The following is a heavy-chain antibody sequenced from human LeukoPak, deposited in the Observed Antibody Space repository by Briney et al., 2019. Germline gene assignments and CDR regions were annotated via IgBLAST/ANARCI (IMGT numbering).Heavy chain of an antibody. D-gene: IGHD6-6*01. CDR1: GGTFSSYA. CDR3: ARSIAARLRPTYYFDY. V-gene: IGHV1-69*13. Sequence: SVKVSCKASGGTFSSYAISWVRQAPGQGLEWMGGIIPIFGTANYAQKFQGRVTITADESTSTAYMELSSLRSEDTAVYYCARSIAARLRPTYYFDYWGQGTLVTVSS. J-gene: IGHJ4*02. CDR2: IIPIFGTA.